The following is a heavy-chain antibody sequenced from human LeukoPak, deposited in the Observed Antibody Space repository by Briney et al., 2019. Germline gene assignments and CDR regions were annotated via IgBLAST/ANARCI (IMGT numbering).Heavy chain of an antibody. J-gene: IGHJ4*01. CDR3: ARGYCSSTSCEDFAY. Sequence: GGSLRISSAASGFTFSHYSMNWGRQAPGKGLEWVSSISASSSFIYYADSLKGRFTISRDNAKNSLYLPMNSLRAEDTAVFYCARGYCSSTSCEDFAYWAHRTPVTVSS. CDR2: ISASSSFI. D-gene: IGHD2-2*01. V-gene: IGHV3-21*01. CDR1: GFTFSHYS.